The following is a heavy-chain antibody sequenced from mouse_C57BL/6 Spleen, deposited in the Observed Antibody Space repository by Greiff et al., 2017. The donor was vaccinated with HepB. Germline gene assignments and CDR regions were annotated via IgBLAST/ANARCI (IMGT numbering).Heavy chain of an antibody. Sequence: QVQLQQSGAELVKPGASVKISCKASGYSFSSYWMNWVKQRPGKGLEWIGQIYPGDGDTNYNGKFKGKATLTADKSASTAYMQLSSLTSEDSAVYFCAFDGLPPYYAMDYWGQGTSVTVSS. J-gene: IGHJ4*01. CDR1: GYSFSSYW. V-gene: IGHV1-80*01. CDR2: IYPGDGDT. CDR3: AFDGLPPYYAMDY. D-gene: IGHD2-3*01.